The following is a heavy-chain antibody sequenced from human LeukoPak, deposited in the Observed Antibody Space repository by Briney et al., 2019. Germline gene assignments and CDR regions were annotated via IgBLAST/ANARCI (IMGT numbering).Heavy chain of an antibody. CDR2: ISASGGST. D-gene: IGHD1-26*01. J-gene: IGHJ4*02. V-gene: IGHV3-23*01. Sequence: QAGGSLRLSCAASGFTSSNYGMTWVRQAPGKGLEWVSAISASGGSTYYADSVKGRFTLSRDNSKNTLYLQVNSLRADDTAVYYCAKDNDSWDSRRGSDSWGQGTLVIVSS. CDR3: AKDNDSWDSRRGSDS. CDR1: GFTSSNYG.